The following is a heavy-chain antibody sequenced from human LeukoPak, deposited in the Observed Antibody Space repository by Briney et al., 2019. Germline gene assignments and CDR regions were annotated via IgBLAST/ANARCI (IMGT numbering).Heavy chain of an antibody. CDR2: ISTMSNYI. CDR3: SRDRLGGLDY. CDR1: GFDFSTYA. Sequence: GGSLRLSCAASGFDFSTYAINWVRQAPGKGLEWVSSISTMSNYIFYGDSVKGRFTISRDNAKNSVYLQMNSLRPEDTAVYYCSRDRLGGLDYWGQGTLVTVSS. J-gene: IGHJ4*02. D-gene: IGHD5-12*01. V-gene: IGHV3-21*01.